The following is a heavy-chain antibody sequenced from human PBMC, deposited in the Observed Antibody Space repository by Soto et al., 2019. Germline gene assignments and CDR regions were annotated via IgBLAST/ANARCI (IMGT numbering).Heavy chain of an antibody. Sequence: SETLSLICAVYGGSFSGYYWSWIRQPPGKGLEWIGEINHSGSTNYNPSLKSRVTISVDTSKNQFSLKLSSVTAADTAVYYCARDWYYYYYGMDVWGQGTTVTVSS. CDR3: ARDWYYYYYGMDV. V-gene: IGHV4-34*01. CDR1: GGSFSGYY. CDR2: INHSGST. J-gene: IGHJ6*02.